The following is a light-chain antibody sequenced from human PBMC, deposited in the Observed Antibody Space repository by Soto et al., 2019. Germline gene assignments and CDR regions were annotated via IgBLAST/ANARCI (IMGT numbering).Light chain of an antibody. J-gene: IGKJ1*01. CDR2: DDS. Sequence: GGRVTITCRAGPTISTLMAWYQQKPGKAPKLLVYDDSTLQSGVASMLSGSGSGTDFTLTISRLQPEDFATYYCQQSYSTPRTFGQGTKVDI. CDR1: PTISTL. CDR3: QQSYSTPRT. V-gene: IGKV1-39*01.